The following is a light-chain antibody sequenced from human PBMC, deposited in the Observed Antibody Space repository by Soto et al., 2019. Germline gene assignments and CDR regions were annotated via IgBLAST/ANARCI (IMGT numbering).Light chain of an antibody. Sequence: QSVLTQPASVSGPPGQSITISCTGTSSDVGAYNYVSWYQQHPGKAPKLMIYEVSNRPSGVSNRFSGSKSGNMASLTISGLQAEDEADYYCSSYISSSTLVFGTGTKVTVL. V-gene: IGLV2-14*01. CDR3: SSYISSSTLV. CDR2: EVS. CDR1: SSDVGAYNY. J-gene: IGLJ1*01.